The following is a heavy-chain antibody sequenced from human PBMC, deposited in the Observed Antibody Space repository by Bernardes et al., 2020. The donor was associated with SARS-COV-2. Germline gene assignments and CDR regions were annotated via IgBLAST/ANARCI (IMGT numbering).Heavy chain of an antibody. D-gene: IGHD5-18*01. CDR2: TYYRSKWFS. CDR1: GDSASSNSAA. J-gene: IGHJ3*02. Sequence: RTLTLTCAIPGDSASSNSAAWNWVRQSPSRGLEWLGRTYYRSKWFSVYEGSVESRITISPDTSKNQFSLHLNSVTSEDTAIYYCTRDQPHGYNRAFDIWGQWTVVIVSS. V-gene: IGHV6-1*01. CDR3: TRDQPHGYNRAFDI.